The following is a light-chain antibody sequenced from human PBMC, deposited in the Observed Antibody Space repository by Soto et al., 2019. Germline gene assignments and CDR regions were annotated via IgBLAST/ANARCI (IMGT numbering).Light chain of an antibody. J-gene: IGKJ3*01. V-gene: IGKV1-39*01. CDR2: AAS. CDR3: QQSYSTPRIT. CDR1: QSISSY. Sequence: DIQMTQFPSSVSASVGDRVTITCRASQSISSYLNWYQQKPGKAPKLLIYAASSLQSGVPSRFSGSGSGTDFTLTISSLQPEDFATYYCQQSYSTPRITFGPGTKVDIK.